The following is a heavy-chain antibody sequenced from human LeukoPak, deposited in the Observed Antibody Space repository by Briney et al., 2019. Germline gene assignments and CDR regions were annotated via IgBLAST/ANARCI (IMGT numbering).Heavy chain of an antibody. D-gene: IGHD6-13*01. V-gene: IGHV3-20*04. CDR2: INWSGGST. CDR1: GFTFSDYG. Sequence: SGGSLRLSCAASGFTFSDYGMSWVRQAPGKGLEWVSGINWSGGSTAYADSVKGRFSISRDNAKNSLYLQMNSLRAEDTALYYCARDLAAGTAAWGQGTTVTVSS. CDR3: ARDLAAGTAA. J-gene: IGHJ6*02.